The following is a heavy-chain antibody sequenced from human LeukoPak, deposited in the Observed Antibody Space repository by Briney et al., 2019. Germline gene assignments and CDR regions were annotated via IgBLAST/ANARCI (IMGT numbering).Heavy chain of an antibody. CDR2: IYYSGST. Sequence: SETLSLTCTVSGGSISSYYWSWIRQPPGKGLEWIGYIYYSGSTNYNPSLKSRVTISVDTSKNQFSLKLSSVTAADTAVYYCARTRGQWLVPGVFDPWGQGTLVTVSS. J-gene: IGHJ5*02. V-gene: IGHV4-59*08. D-gene: IGHD6-19*01. CDR1: GGSISSYY. CDR3: ARTRGQWLVPGVFDP.